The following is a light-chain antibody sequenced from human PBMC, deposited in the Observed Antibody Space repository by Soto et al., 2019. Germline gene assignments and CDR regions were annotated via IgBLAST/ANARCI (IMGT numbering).Light chain of an antibody. V-gene: IGLV2-14*03. Sequence: SLTQPAPLSWSPGQSITLSCPGNSSDVGGYNYVSWYQQHPGKAPRLMIYDVTNRPSGVSDRFSGSKSGNTASLTISGLQAEDEADYYCSSYRRGSTYVFGTGTKVTVL. CDR2: DVT. CDR3: SSYRRGSTYV. J-gene: IGLJ1*01. CDR1: SSDVGGYNY.